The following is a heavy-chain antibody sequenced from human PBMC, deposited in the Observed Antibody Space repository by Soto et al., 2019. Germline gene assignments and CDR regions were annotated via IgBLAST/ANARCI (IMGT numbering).Heavy chain of an antibody. J-gene: IGHJ6*02. CDR1: GGSFSGYY. D-gene: IGHD2-15*01. V-gene: IGHV4-34*01. CDR3: ARGGYCSGGSCYSHIFYYYYGMDV. Sequence: SETLSLTCAVYGGSFSGYYWSWIRQPPGKGLEWIGEINHSGSTTYNPSLKSRVTISVDTSKNQFSLTLSSVTAADTAVYYCARGGYCSGGSCYSHIFYYYYGMDVWGQGTTVTV. CDR2: INHSGST.